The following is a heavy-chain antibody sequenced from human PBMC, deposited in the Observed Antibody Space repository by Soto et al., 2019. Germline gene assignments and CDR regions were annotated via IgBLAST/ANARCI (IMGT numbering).Heavy chain of an antibody. J-gene: IGHJ4*02. CDR1: GDSVSSNSAA. V-gene: IGHV6-1*01. CDR2: TYYRSKWYN. D-gene: IGHD2-15*01. Sequence: SQTLSLTCAISGDSVSSNSAAWNWIRQSPSRGLEWLGRTYYRSKWYNDYAVSVKSRITINPDTSKKQYSLQLNSVTHEDTAVYYCARQVEDIVVVVAAAALDYWGQGTLVTVSS. CDR3: ARQVEDIVVVVAAAALDY.